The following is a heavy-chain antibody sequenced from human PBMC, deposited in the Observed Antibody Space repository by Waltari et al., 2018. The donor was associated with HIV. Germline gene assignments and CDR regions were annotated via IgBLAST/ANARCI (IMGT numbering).Heavy chain of an antibody. Sequence: EVQLLESGGGLVQPGGSRRLSCAASGFAYVSYAITWVRQSPERGLEWVAAVSGSGAKSFYADSVKGRFTISRDNAKNTLFLQMNSLRAADTAIYYCAKAYYENTAYSYDFWGRGARVTVSS. CDR2: VSGSGAKS. J-gene: IGHJ4*02. CDR3: AKAYYENTAYSYDF. D-gene: IGHD3-22*01. V-gene: IGHV3-23*01. CDR1: GFAYVSYA.